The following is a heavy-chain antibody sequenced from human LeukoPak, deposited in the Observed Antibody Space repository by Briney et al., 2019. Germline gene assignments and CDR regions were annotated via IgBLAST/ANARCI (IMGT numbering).Heavy chain of an antibody. V-gene: IGHV4-34*01. D-gene: IGHD3-22*01. CDR1: GGSFSGYY. Sequence: SETLSLTCAVYGGSFSGYYWSWIRQPPGKGLEWIGEINHSGSTNYSPSLKSRVTISVDTSKNQFSLKLSSVTAADTAVYYCARDAYNDNSFDYWGQGTLVTVSS. J-gene: IGHJ4*02. CDR3: ARDAYNDNSFDY. CDR2: INHSGST.